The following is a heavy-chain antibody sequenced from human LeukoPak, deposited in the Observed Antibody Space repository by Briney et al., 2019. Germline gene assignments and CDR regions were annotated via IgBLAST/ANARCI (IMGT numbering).Heavy chain of an antibody. Sequence: GGSLRLSCAASGFTFSSYAMSWVRQAPGKGLEWVSAISGSGGSTYYADSVKGRFTISRDSSKNTLYLQMNSLRAEDTAVYYCASEIMIVAIRSTVDYWGQGTLVTVSS. CDR3: ASEIMIVAIRSTVDY. CDR1: GFTFSSYA. CDR2: ISGSGGST. J-gene: IGHJ4*02. D-gene: IGHD3-22*01. V-gene: IGHV3-23*01.